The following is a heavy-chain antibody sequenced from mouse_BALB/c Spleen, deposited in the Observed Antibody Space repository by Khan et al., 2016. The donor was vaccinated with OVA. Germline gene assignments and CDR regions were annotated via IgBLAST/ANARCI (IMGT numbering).Heavy chain of an antibody. CDR1: GDSITSGY. CDR3: AGTSYYGNYYFDY. V-gene: IGHV3-8*02. CDR2: ISYSGST. Sequence: ELQLQESGPSLVKPSQTLSLTCSVTGDSITSGYWNWIRKFPGNKLEYMGYISYSGSTYYNPSLKRRISITRYTSKNTPCLQLNSMTTEDSATYYCAGTSYYGNYYFDYWGQGTTLTVSS. D-gene: IGHD2-10*01. J-gene: IGHJ2*01.